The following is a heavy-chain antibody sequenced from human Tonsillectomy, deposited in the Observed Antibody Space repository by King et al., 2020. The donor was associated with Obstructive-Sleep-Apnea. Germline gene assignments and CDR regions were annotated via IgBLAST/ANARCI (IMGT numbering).Heavy chain of an antibody. CDR1: GYTFTSYG. Sequence: QLVQSGAEVKKPGASVKVSCKASGYTFTSYGISWVRQAPGQGLEWMGWISAYNGNTNYAQKLQGRVTMTTDTSTSTAYMELRSLRSDDTAVYYCAREPPNLPVAFSSYSLMDVWGQGTTVTVSS. CDR2: ISAYNGNT. CDR3: AREPPNLPVAFSSYSLMDV. D-gene: IGHD6-19*01. V-gene: IGHV1-18*04. J-gene: IGHJ6*02.